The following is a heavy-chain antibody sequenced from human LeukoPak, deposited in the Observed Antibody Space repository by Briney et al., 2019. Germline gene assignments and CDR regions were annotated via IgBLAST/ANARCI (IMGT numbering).Heavy chain of an antibody. D-gene: IGHD1-26*01. J-gene: IGHJ6*04. Sequence: PGGSLRLSCAASGFTFSSYWMSWVRQAPGKGLEWVAVISYDGSNKYYADSVKGRFTISRDNSKNTLYLQMNSLRAEDTAVYYCAKDGVGAGMDVWGKGTTVTVSS. CDR1: GFTFSSYW. CDR3: AKDGVGAGMDV. V-gene: IGHV3-30*18. CDR2: ISYDGSNK.